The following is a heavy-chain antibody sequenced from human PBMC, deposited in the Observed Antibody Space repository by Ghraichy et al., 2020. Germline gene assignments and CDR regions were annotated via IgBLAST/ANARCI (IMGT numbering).Heavy chain of an antibody. CDR1: GGSISSGGYY. CDR2: IYYSGST. D-gene: IGHD2-21*02. V-gene: IGHV4-31*03. CDR3: ARESRTATDYFDY. Sequence: SETLSLTCTVSGGSISSGGYYWSWIRQHPGKGLEWIGYIYYSGSTYYNPSLKSRVTISVDTSKNQFSLKLSSVTAADTAVYYCARESRTATDYFDYWGQGTLVTVSS. J-gene: IGHJ4*02.